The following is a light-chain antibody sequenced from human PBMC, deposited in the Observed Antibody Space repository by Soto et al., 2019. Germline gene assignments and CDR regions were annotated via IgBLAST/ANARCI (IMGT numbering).Light chain of an antibody. V-gene: IGLV3-21*04. CDR1: NIGSKS. J-gene: IGLJ2*01. CDR3: QGWDGRSDHHVV. Sequence: SYELTQPPSVSVAPGRTARITCDGNNIGSKSVHWYQQKPGQAPVLVIYYDSDRPSGIPERFSATNSGNRAALTISRVEAGDEADYSCQGWDGRSDHHVVFGGGTKLTVL. CDR2: YDS.